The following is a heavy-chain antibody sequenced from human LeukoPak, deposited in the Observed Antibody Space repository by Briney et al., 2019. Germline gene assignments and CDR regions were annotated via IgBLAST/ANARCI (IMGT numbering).Heavy chain of an antibody. J-gene: IGHJ6*03. CDR3: AGVITTDCYYYYMDV. CDR2: IIAIFGTA. CDR1: GGTLSRFA. V-gene: IGHV1-69*13. D-gene: IGHD3-22*01. Sequence: ASVKVSCKASGGTLSRFAISWVRQAPGQGLEWMGGIIAIFGTANYAQKFQGRVTITADESTGTAYMELNSLRSEDTAVYYCAGVITTDCYYYYMDVWGKGTTVTVSS.